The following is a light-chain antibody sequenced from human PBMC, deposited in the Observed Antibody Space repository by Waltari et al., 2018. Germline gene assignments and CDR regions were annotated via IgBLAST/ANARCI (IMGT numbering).Light chain of an antibody. CDR2: EVS. CDR3: SSYTFSGTVGV. J-gene: IGLJ2*01. V-gene: IGLV2-14*01. CDR1: SSDLGGYNY. Sequence: QSALTQPASVSGSLGQSITISCTGSSSDLGGYNYVSWYQQHPGKAPRLMIYEVSNRPSGVSNRFSGSKSGNTASLTISGLQAEDEGDYYCSSYTFSGTVGVFGGGTKLTVL.